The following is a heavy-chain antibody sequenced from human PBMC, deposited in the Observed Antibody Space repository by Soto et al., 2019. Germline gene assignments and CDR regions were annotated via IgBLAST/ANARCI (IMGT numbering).Heavy chain of an antibody. CDR3: EKEGPTVTHYYYGMDV. CDR2: ISGSGGST. D-gene: IGHD4-17*01. Sequence: GGSLRLSCAASGFTFSSYAMSWVRQAPGKGLEWVSAISGSGGSTYYADSVKGRFTISRDNSKNTLYLQMNSLRAEDTAVYYCEKEGPTVTHYYYGMDVWGQGTTVTVSS. V-gene: IGHV3-23*01. CDR1: GFTFSSYA. J-gene: IGHJ6*02.